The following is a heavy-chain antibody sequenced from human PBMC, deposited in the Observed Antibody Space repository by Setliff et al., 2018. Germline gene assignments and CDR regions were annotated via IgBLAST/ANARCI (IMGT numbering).Heavy chain of an antibody. Sequence: GGSLRLSCAASGFTFSDHHIDWVRQAPGKGLEWVANIKQDGSEKYYVDSVKGRFTISRDNAKNSLYLQMNSLRAEDTAVYYCARDQGSYGYRAFDFWGQGTLVTVSS. CDR3: ARDQGSYGYRAFDF. CDR1: GFTFSDHH. D-gene: IGHD5-18*01. J-gene: IGHJ4*02. V-gene: IGHV3-7*01. CDR2: IKQDGSEK.